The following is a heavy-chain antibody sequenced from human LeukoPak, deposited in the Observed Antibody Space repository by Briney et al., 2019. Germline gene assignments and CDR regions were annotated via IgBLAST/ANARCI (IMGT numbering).Heavy chain of an antibody. CDR2: IKPDGREK. Sequence: PGRSLRLSCAASGFTFGSYWMSWVRQAPGKGLEWVANIKPDGREKYYVDSVKGRFTISRDNAKNSLYLQMNSVRAEDTAVYYCARDPDYGDYVNYFDYWGQGTLVTVSS. J-gene: IGHJ4*02. V-gene: IGHV3-7*01. CDR3: ARDPDYGDYVNYFDY. CDR1: GFTFGSYW. D-gene: IGHD4-17*01.